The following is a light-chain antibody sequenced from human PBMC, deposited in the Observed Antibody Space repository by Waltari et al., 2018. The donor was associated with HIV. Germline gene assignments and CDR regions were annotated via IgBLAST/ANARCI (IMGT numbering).Light chain of an antibody. V-gene: IGLV2-14*01. CDR2: EVS. Sequence: QSAPTQPASVSGSPGQSITISCTGTSSDIGHYKYVSWYQQSPGKAPKLMLHEVSNRPSGVSNRFSGSKSGNTASLTISVLQAEDEADYYCSSYISTTTLFGTGTKVTVL. CDR3: SSYISTTTL. CDR1: SSDIGHYKY. J-gene: IGLJ1*01.